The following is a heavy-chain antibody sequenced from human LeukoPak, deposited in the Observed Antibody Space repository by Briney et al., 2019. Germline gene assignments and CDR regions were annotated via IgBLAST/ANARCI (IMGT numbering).Heavy chain of an antibody. CDR1: GFTFSYYD. D-gene: IGHD2-2*01. Sequence: GGSLRLSCAASGFTFSYYDMSWVRQAPGKGLEWVSVIYSGGSTYYADSVKGRFTISRDNSKNTLYLQMNSLRAEDTAVYYCARDPEGYCSSTSCYDDYWGQGTLVTVSS. J-gene: IGHJ4*02. V-gene: IGHV3-66*02. CDR3: ARDPEGYCSSTSCYDDY. CDR2: IYSGGST.